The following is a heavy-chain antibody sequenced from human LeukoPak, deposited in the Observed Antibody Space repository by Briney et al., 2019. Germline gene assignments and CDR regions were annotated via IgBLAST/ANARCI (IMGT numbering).Heavy chain of an antibody. V-gene: IGHV3-48*01. J-gene: IGHJ5*02. CDR3: ARAGCSSTSCYWWFDP. CDR2: ISSGSSTI. CDR1: GFTVSSNY. Sequence: GGSLRLSCAASGFTVSSNYMSWVRQAPGKGLEWVSYISSGSSTIYYADSVKGRFTISRDNAKNSLYLQMNSLKAEDTAVYYCARAGCSSTSCYWWFDPWGQGTLVTVSS. D-gene: IGHD2-2*01.